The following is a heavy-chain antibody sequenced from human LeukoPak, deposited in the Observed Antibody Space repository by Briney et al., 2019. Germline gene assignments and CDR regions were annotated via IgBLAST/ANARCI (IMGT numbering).Heavy chain of an antibody. CDR2: ISAYNGNT. CDR3: ARDPHSWYSSSWYGSNWFDP. CDR1: GYTFTSYG. Sequence: ASVKVSCKASGYTFTSYGISWVRQAPGQGLEWMGWISAYNGNTNYAQKLQGRVTMTTDTSMSTAYMELRSLRSDDTAVYYCARDPHSWYSSSWYGSNWFDPWGQGTLVTVSS. D-gene: IGHD6-13*01. V-gene: IGHV1-18*01. J-gene: IGHJ5*02.